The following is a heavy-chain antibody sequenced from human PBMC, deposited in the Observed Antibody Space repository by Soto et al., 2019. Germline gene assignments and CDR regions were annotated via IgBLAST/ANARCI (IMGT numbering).Heavy chain of an antibody. V-gene: IGHV4-59*01. D-gene: IGHD1-26*01. CDR1: GGSISSYY. Sequence: PSETLSLTCTVSGGSISSYYWSWIRQPPGKGLEWIGYIYYSGSTNYNPSLKSRVTISVDTSKNQFSLKLSSVTAADTAVYYCARDLTGYSGSYFEYYYGMDVWGQGTTVTVSS. J-gene: IGHJ6*02. CDR3: ARDLTGYSGSYFEYYYGMDV. CDR2: IYYSGST.